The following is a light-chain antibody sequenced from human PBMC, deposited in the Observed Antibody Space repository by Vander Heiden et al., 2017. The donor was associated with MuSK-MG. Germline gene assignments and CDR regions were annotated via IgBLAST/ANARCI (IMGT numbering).Light chain of an antibody. CDR1: QGISNY. Sequence: DIQMTQSPSSLSASVGDRVTITCRASQGISNYLAWFQQKPWKAPKSLIYAASSLQSGVPSKSSGRASRTDFTLTIRIRQPEDFASYYCQLDNSYLLPTFGGGTKVEIK. J-gene: IGKJ4*01. CDR2: AAS. CDR3: QLDNSYLLPT. V-gene: IGKV1-16*02.